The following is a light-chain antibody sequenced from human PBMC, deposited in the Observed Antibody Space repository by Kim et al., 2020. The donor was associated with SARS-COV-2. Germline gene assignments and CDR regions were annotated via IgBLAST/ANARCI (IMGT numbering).Light chain of an antibody. CDR2: DAS. CDR1: KNINNH. CDR3: QQYINWPLT. J-gene: IGKJ1*01. V-gene: IGKV3-15*01. Sequence: PPGERATLSCRASKNINNHLAWYRHKPGQAPGLLIYDASTRATGIPARFSGSGSGTEFSLTISSLQSEDFAVYYCQQYINWPLTFGQGTKVDIK.